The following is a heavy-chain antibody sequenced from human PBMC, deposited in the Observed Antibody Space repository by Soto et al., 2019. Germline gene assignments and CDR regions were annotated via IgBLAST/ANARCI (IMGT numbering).Heavy chain of an antibody. CDR3: AKDRPPHYYYYYMDV. CDR2: ISWNSGSI. V-gene: IGHV3-9*01. J-gene: IGHJ6*03. Sequence: PGGSLRLSCAASGFTFDDYAMHWVRQAPGKGLEWVSGISWNSGSIGYADSVKGRFTISRDNAKNSLYLQMNSLRAEDTALYYCAKDRPPHYYYYYMDVWGKGTTVTVSS. CDR1: GFTFDDYA.